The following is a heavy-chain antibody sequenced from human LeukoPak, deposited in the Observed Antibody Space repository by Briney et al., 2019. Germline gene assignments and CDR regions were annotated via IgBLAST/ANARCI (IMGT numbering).Heavy chain of an antibody. CDR2: ISSGSGTT. V-gene: IGHV3-23*01. Sequence: PGGSLRLSCAASGFTLSDYGMSWVRQAPGKGLQWVSLISSGSGTTFYTDSVRGRFTISRDNPKNTLFLQMNSLRAEDTAVYYCARPSTTVFTYSFDSWGQGTLVTVSS. J-gene: IGHJ4*02. CDR1: GFTLSDYG. D-gene: IGHD4-11*01. CDR3: ARPSTTVFTYSFDS.